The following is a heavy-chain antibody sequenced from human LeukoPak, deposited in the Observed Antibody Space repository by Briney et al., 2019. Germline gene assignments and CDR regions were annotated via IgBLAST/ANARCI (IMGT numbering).Heavy chain of an antibody. V-gene: IGHV7-4-1*02. J-gene: IGHJ4*02. CDR2: INTNTENQ. CDR1: GYTFTSCA. Sequence: ASVKVFCRACGYTFTSCAMNGVRQAPGQGLVGMRWINTNTENQTYAQGFTGRFVFSLDTSVSTAYLQISSLMAEDDAVYYCWRGSNGGNPYDFWSCYFNWGQGTLVTVSS. D-gene: IGHD3-3*01. CDR3: WRGSNGGNPYDFWSCYFN.